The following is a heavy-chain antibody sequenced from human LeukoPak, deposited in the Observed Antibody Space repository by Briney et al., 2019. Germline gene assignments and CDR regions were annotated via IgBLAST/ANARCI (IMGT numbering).Heavy chain of an antibody. D-gene: IGHD3-10*01. V-gene: IGHV4-34*01. J-gene: IGHJ5*02. CDR2: INHSGST. CDR1: GGSFSGYY. CDR3: ARHRSSTTMVRGVRRSWFDP. Sequence: SETLSLTCAVYGGSFSGYYWSWIRQPPGKGLEWIGEINHSGSTNYNPSLKSRVTISVDTSKNQFSLKLSSVTAADTAVYYCARHRSSTTMVRGVRRSWFDPWGQGTLVTVSS.